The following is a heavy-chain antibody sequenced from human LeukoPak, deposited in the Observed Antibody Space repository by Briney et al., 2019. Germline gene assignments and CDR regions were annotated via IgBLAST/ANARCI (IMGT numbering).Heavy chain of an antibody. V-gene: IGHV3-9*01. D-gene: IGHD5-18*01. Sequence: HPGRSLRLSCAASGFTFDDFALHWVRHAPGKGLEWVSGISWNSGDIGYADSVKGRFTISRDNAENSLYLQMNSLRAEDTALYYCAKLYRYSYGYIDFWGQGTLVTVSS. CDR1: GFTFDDFA. CDR3: AKLYRYSYGYIDF. CDR2: ISWNSGDI. J-gene: IGHJ4*02.